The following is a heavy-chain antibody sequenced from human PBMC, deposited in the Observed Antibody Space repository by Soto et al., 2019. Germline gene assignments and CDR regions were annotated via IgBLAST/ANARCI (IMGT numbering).Heavy chain of an antibody. CDR1: GGTFSSYA. CDR2: IIPIFGTA. D-gene: IGHD6-13*01. Sequence: QVQLVQSGAEVKKPGSSVKVSCKASGGTFSSYAISWVRQAPGQGLEWMGGIIPIFGTANYAQKFQGRVRITADEAKSTAYMELSSLRSEDTAVYYCAEVESWAWGMDVWGKGTTVTVSS. CDR3: AEVESWAWGMDV. J-gene: IGHJ6*04. V-gene: IGHV1-69*01.